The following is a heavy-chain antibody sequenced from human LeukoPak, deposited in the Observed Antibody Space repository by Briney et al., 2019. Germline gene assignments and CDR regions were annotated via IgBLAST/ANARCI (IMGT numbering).Heavy chain of an antibody. V-gene: IGHV1-24*01. Sequence: GASVKVSCKVSGYTLTELSMHWVRQAPGKGLEWMGSFDPEDGETIYAQKFQGRVTMTEDTSTDTAYMELSSLRSEDTAVYYCAATSITMIVVVVQFDYWGQGTLVTVSS. CDR2: FDPEDGET. J-gene: IGHJ4*02. CDR3: AATSITMIVVVVQFDY. CDR1: GYTLTELS. D-gene: IGHD3-22*01.